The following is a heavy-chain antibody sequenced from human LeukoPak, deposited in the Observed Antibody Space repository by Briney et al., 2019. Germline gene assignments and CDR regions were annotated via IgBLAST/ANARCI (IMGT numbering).Heavy chain of an antibody. D-gene: IGHD1-14*01. J-gene: IGHJ4*02. V-gene: IGHV3-7*01. CDR2: IQQGGSEK. Sequence: GGSLRLSCAASGFTFDIHLMSWVRQAPGKGLEWVANIQQGGSEKYYVDSVKGRFTISRDNAKNSLYLQMNTLRDEDTAVYYCARGRQSTRYLGFDSWGQGTLVIVSS. CDR1: GFTFDIHL. CDR3: ARGRQSTRYLGFDS.